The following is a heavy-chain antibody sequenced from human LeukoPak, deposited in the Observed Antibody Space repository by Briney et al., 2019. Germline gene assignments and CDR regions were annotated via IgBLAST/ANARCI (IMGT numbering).Heavy chain of an antibody. CDR1: GFTFSSYS. CDR2: ISSSSSYI. V-gene: IGHV3-21*01. J-gene: IGHJ4*02. D-gene: IGHD4-23*01. CDR3: AKPQFEWQTTVVTPCDY. Sequence: PGGSLRLSCAASGFTFSSYSMNWVRQAPGKGLEWVSSISSSSSYIYYADSVKGRFTISRDNAKNSLYLQMNSLRAEDTAVYYCAKPQFEWQTTVVTPCDYWGQGTLVTVSS.